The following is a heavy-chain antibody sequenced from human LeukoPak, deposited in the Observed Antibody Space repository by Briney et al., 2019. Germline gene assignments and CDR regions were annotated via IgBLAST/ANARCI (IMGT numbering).Heavy chain of an antibody. V-gene: IGHV3-23*01. D-gene: IGHD6-19*01. J-gene: IGHJ6*02. Sequence: GGSLRLSCAASGFTFSSYAMTWVRQAPGKGLEWVSAISGSGDSTYYADSVKGRFTISRDNSKNTLYLQMNSLRAEDTAVYYCAKGSGWDYYYGMDVWGQGTTVTVSS. CDR3: AKGSGWDYYYGMDV. CDR1: GFTFSSYA. CDR2: ISGSGDST.